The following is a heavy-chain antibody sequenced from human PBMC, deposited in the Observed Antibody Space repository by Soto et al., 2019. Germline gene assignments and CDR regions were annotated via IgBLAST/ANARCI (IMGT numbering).Heavy chain of an antibody. CDR1: GYSFTNFH. Sequence: QVQLSQFGAEVKKPGASVKVSCKASGYSFTNFHIHWVRQAPGQGLEWMGMIDPSGGITRDAQRLQGRSTMTRDASTSTVYMELRSLTSEDTAVYYCARDVSGHDNYETIVYYFDHWGQGTLVTVSS. J-gene: IGHJ4*02. CDR2: IDPSGGIT. D-gene: IGHD3-22*01. V-gene: IGHV1-46*01. CDR3: ARDVSGHDNYETIVYYFDH.